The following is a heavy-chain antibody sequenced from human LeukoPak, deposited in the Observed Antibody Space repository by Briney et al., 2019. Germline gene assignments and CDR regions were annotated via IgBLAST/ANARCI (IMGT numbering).Heavy chain of an antibody. CDR1: GFTFSSYA. V-gene: IGHV3-64D*06. Sequence: GGSLRLSCSASGFTFSSYAMHWVRQAPGKGLEYVSAISSNGGSTDYADSVKGRFTISRDNSKNTLYLQMSSLRAEDTAVYYCVKGSGHQYNWFDPWGQGTLVTVSS. J-gene: IGHJ5*02. CDR2: ISSNGGST. CDR3: VKGSGHQYNWFDP. D-gene: IGHD6-19*01.